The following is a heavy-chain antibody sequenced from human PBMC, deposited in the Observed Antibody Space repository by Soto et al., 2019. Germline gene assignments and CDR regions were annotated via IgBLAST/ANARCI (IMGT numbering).Heavy chain of an antibody. CDR3: ARVAYVDVSFDY. CDR2: TKPDGSEK. V-gene: IGHV3-7*01. J-gene: IGHJ4*02. CDR1: GFTFSSYW. D-gene: IGHD2-21*01. Sequence: EVHLVESGGGLVQPGGSLRLSCAASGFTFSSYWMTWVRQAPGKGLEWVANTKPDGSEKNYVGSVKGRFTISRDNAKNSLFLQMDSLRAEDTAVYYCARVAYVDVSFDYWGQGTLVTVSS.